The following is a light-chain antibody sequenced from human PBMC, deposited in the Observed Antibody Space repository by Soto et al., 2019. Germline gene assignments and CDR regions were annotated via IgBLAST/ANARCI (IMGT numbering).Light chain of an antibody. CDR3: QAWDDSTVV. Sequence: SYELTQPPSVSVSPGQTASITCSGDKLGEKYACWYQQKPGQSPVVVIYQDTKRPSGIPERFSGSNSGNTATLTISGTQTMDEADYYCQAWDDSTVVFGGGTKVTVL. J-gene: IGLJ2*01. V-gene: IGLV3-1*01. CDR2: QDT. CDR1: KLGEKY.